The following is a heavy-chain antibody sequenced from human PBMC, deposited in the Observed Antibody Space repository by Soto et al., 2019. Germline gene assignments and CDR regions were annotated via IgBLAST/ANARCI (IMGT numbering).Heavy chain of an antibody. Sequence: ASVKVSCKASGYTFTSYDINWVRQATGQGLEWMGWMNPNSGNTGYAQKFQGRVTMTRNTSISTAYMELSSLRSEDTAVYYCARGNDFWSRYYYYYYMDVWGKGTTVTVSS. CDR2: MNPNSGNT. D-gene: IGHD3-3*01. CDR3: ARGNDFWSRYYYYYYMDV. V-gene: IGHV1-8*01. CDR1: GYTFTSYD. J-gene: IGHJ6*03.